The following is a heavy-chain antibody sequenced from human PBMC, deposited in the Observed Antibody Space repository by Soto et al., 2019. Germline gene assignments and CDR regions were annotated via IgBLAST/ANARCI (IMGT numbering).Heavy chain of an antibody. V-gene: IGHV3-74*01. J-gene: IGHJ4*02. CDR2: ISGDGTT. Sequence: PGESLKISCAASGFIFNNYWMHWVRQAPGKGLVWVARISGDGTTTYVGSVKGRFTISRDNAKNMVYLQMNSLRAEDTAMYYCGRGSGPRGRPYWGQGISVTVSS. CDR3: GRGSGPRGRPY. CDR1: GFIFNNYW. D-gene: IGHD6-25*01.